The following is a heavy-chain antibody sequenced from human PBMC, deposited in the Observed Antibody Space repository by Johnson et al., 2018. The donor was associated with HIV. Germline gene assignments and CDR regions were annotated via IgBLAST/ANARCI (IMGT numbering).Heavy chain of an antibody. Sequence: QVQLVESGGGVVQPGRSLRLSCAASGFTFSSYAMHWVRQAPGKGLEWVAVISYDGSNKYFADSVKGRFTISRDNSKNTLYLQMNSLRAEDTAVYYCARNTKNFWSEGALDIWGQGTMVTVSS. V-gene: IGHV3-30*04. CDR2: ISYDGSNK. CDR1: GFTFSSYA. J-gene: IGHJ3*02. D-gene: IGHD3-3*01. CDR3: ARNTKNFWSEGALDI.